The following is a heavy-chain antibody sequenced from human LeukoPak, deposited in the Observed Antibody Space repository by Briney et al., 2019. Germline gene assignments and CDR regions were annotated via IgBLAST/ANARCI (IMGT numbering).Heavy chain of an antibody. CDR2: IYTSGST. CDR1: GGSISSYY. J-gene: IGHJ3*02. V-gene: IGHV4-4*07. D-gene: IGHD3-16*01. Sequence: SETLSLTCTVSGGSISSYYWSWIRQPAGKGLEWIGRIYTSGSTNYNPSLKSRVTMSVDTSKNQFSLKLSFVTAADTAVYYCATSAQGVDAFDIWGQGTMVTVSS. CDR3: ATSAQGVDAFDI.